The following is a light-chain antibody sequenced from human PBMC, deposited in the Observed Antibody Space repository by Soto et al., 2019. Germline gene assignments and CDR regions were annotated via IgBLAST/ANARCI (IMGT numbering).Light chain of an antibody. J-gene: IGLJ1*01. CDR2: RNN. CDR1: TSNIGSSY. CDR3: AQWEDSLNGPYV. V-gene: IGLV1-47*01. Sequence: QSVLTQPPSASGTPGQGVTISCSGSTSNIGSSYVYWYQQLPGTAPKLLIYRNNQRPPGVHDRFSGSKSGTSAPLAISGPRSDDEADDYCAQWEDSLNGPYVFGTGTKVTVL.